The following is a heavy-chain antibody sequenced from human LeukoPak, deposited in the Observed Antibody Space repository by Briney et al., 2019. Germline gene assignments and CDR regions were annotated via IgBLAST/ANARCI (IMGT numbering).Heavy chain of an antibody. Sequence: SGTLSLTCAVSGGSISSSNWWSWVRQPPGKGLEWIGEIYHSGSTNYNPSLTSRVTISVDKSKNQFSLKLSSVTAADTAVYYCARVHYDILTGTVNFDYWGQGTLVTVSS. V-gene: IGHV4-4*02. D-gene: IGHD3-9*01. CDR1: GGSISSSNW. CDR3: ARVHYDILTGTVNFDY. J-gene: IGHJ4*02. CDR2: IYHSGST.